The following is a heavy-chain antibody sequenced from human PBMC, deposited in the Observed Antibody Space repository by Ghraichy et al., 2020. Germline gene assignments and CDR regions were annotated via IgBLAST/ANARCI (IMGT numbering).Heavy chain of an antibody. CDR2: ISYDGGNK. J-gene: IGHJ4*02. Sequence: GGSLRLSCAASGFTFSDYAFHWVRRAPGKGLEWVAVISYDGGNKVYVDSVKGRFTISRDDSKNTLYLQMNSLRVEDTAVYYCTRGCAFCNGSVWGDYWGQGALVTVSS. CDR1: GFTFSDYA. CDR3: TRGCAFCNGSVWGDY. D-gene: IGHD2-8*02. V-gene: IGHV3-30-3*01.